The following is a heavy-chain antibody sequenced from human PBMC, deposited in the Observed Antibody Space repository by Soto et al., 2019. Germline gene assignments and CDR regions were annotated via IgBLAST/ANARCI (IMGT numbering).Heavy chain of an antibody. Sequence: SETLSLTCTVSGGSISSSSYYWGWIRQPPGKGLEWIGSIYYSGSTYYNPSLKSRVTISVDTSKNQFSLKLSSVTAADTAVYYCARSRYRSSYNWFDPWGQGTMVTFSS. V-gene: IGHV4-39*01. J-gene: IGHJ5*02. D-gene: IGHD6-6*01. CDR2: IYYSGST. CDR3: ARSRYRSSYNWFDP. CDR1: GGSISSSSYY.